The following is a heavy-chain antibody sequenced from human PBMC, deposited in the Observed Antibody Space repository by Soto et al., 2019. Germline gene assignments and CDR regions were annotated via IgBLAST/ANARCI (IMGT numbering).Heavy chain of an antibody. J-gene: IGHJ5*02. CDR3: AGERDRSDWLDT. Sequence: QAQVVQSGAEARAPGASVKVSCKASGYIFTSYYIHWVRQAPGQGLEYLGVAYPHAANTYYAQKFQGRITVTMDRSMSTAYMELTSLTPEDTAVYYCAGERDRSDWLDTWGQGTPVTASS. CDR2: AYPHAANT. V-gene: IGHV1-46*03. CDR1: GYIFTSYY.